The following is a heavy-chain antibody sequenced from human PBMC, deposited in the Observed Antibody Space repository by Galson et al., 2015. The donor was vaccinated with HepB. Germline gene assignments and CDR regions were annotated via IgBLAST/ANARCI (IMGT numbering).Heavy chain of an antibody. V-gene: IGHV1-69*13. Sequence: SVKVSCKASGGTFSSYAISWVRQAPGQGLEWMGGIIPIFGIANYAQKFQGRVTITADESTSTAYMELSSLRSEDTAVYYCARDLDEYSSSILEQNWFDPWGQGTLVTVSS. J-gene: IGHJ5*02. CDR3: ARDLDEYSSSILEQNWFDP. CDR2: IIPIFGIA. D-gene: IGHD6-6*01. CDR1: GGTFSSYA.